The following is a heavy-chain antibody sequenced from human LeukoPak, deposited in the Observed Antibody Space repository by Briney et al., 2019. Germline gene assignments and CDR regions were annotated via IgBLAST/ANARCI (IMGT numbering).Heavy chain of an antibody. Sequence: SETLSLTCAVYGGSFSGYYWSWIRQPPGKGLEWTGEINHSGSTNYNPSLKSRVTISVDTSKNQFSLKLSSVTAADTAVYYCARGLRYYYDSSGYSTRYYYYYYMDVWGKGTTVTVSS. J-gene: IGHJ6*03. D-gene: IGHD3-22*01. CDR2: INHSGST. CDR1: GGSFSGYY. V-gene: IGHV4-34*01. CDR3: ARGLRYYYDSSGYSTRYYYYYYMDV.